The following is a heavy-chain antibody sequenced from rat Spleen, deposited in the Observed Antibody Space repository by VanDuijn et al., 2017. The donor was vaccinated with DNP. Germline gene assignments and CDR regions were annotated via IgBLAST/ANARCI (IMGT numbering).Heavy chain of an antibody. D-gene: IGHD1-4*01. CDR3: VSRPPPTRGPFDY. V-gene: IGHV5-7*01. J-gene: IGHJ2*01. Sequence: EVQLVESGGGLVQPGRSLKLSCAASGFTFSNYYMAWVRQAPTKGLEGVATISSVDSSIYYRDSVKGRFPITRDNAKNTLYLQMDSLRSEDTATYYCVSRPPPTRGPFDYWGQGVTVTVSS. CDR2: ISSVDSSI. CDR1: GFTFSNYY.